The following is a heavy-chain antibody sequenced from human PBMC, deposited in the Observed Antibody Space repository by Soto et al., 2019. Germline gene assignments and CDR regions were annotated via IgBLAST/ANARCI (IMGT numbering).Heavy chain of an antibody. V-gene: IGHV3-15*01. CDR1: GFTFSNAW. D-gene: IGHD6-13*01. J-gene: IGHJ4*02. CDR3: TTPPSSSWYFDY. CDR2: IKSKSDGGTT. Sequence: GGSLRLSCAASGFTFSNAWMSWVRQAPGKGLEWVGRIKSKSDGGTTDYAAPVKGRFTISRDDSKNTLYLHMNSLKTEDTAVYYCTTPPSSSWYFDYWGQGTLVTVSS.